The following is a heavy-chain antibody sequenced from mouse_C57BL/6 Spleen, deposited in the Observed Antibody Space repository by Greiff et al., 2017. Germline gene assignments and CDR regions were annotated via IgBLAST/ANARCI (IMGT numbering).Heavy chain of an antibody. J-gene: IGHJ4*01. V-gene: IGHV2-9-1*01. CDR2: IWTGGGT. D-gene: IGHD2-5*01. CDR3: ASAYSNYNAMDY. Sequence: VMLVESGPGLVAPSQSLSITCTVSGFSLTSYAISWVRQPPGKGLEWLGVIWTGGGTTYNSSLKSRLSISKDNSKSHVFLNMNSLQTDDTARYYCASAYSNYNAMDYWGQGTSVTVSS. CDR1: GFSLTSYA.